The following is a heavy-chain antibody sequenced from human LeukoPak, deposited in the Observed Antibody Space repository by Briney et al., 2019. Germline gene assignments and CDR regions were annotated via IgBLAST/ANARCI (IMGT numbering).Heavy chain of an antibody. CDR3: ARYGGYSYGYGNY. J-gene: IGHJ4*02. CDR2: ISSSSSYI. Sequence: PGGSLTLSCAASGFIFSDYYMTWIRQAPGRGLEWVSYISSSSSYISYADSVKGRFTVSRDNAKNSPYLQMNSLRAEDTAVYYCARYGGYSYGYGNYWGQGTLVTVSS. CDR1: GFIFSDYY. V-gene: IGHV3-11*06. D-gene: IGHD5-18*01.